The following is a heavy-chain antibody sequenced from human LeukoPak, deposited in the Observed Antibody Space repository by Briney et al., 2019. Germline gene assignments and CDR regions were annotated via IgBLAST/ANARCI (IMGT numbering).Heavy chain of an antibody. CDR1: GYTFTTYY. CDR2: IKPSDGTT. CDR3: GRGDRNYYYGMDV. J-gene: IGHJ6*02. D-gene: IGHD2-21*02. Sequence: ASVKVSCKASGYTFTTYYIHWVRQAPGQGPEWMGLIKPSDGTTIYAHNFQGRVTMTRDTSTSTVYMELSSLRSEDTAVYYCGRGDRNYYYGMDVWGQGTTVTVS. V-gene: IGHV1-46*01.